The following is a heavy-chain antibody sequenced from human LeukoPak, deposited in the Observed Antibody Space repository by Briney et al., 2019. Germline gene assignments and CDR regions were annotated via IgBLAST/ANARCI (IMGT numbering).Heavy chain of an antibody. CDR1: GFTFNSYG. CDR3: AKGYDSSGYYPWYFDY. D-gene: IGHD3-22*01. V-gene: IGHV3-30*18. CDR2: ISYDGSNK. Sequence: SGRSLRLSCAASGFTFNSYGMHWVRQAPGKGLEWVAVISYDGSNKYYADSVKGRFTISRDNSKNTLYLQMNSLRAEDTAVYYCAKGYDSSGYYPWYFDYWGQGTLVTVSS. J-gene: IGHJ4*02.